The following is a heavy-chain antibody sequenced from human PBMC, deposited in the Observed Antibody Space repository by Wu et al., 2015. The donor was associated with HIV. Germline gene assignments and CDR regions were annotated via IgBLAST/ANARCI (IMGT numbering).Heavy chain of an antibody. D-gene: IGHD6-13*01. CDR2: ISAYNGNT. J-gene: IGHJ4*02. V-gene: IGHV1-18*01. CDR3: ARDSAIKKSIAAAGTGVDY. Sequence: QVQLVQSGAEVKKPGASVKVSCKASGYTFTSYGISWVRQAPGQGLEWMGWISAYNGNTNYAQKLQGRVTMTTDTSTSTAYMELRSLRSDDTAVYYCARDSAIKKSIAAAGTGVDYWGQGTLVTVSS. CDR1: GYTFTSYG.